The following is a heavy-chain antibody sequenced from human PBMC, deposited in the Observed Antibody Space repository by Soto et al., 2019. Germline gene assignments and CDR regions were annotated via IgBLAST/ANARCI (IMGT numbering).Heavy chain of an antibody. V-gene: IGHV3-7*03. CDR2: INQDGSEK. CDR1: GFTFTTFW. J-gene: IGHJ4*02. D-gene: IGHD6-13*01. Sequence: EVQLVESGGGLVQPGGSLRLSCATSGFTFTTFWMIWVRQAPGKGLEWVASINQDGSEKYYVDSVKGRFTISRDNAKNSLYLQMTSLRAEDTAVYYCARGTYRSKTDFDYWGQGTLVTVSS. CDR3: ARGTYRSKTDFDY.